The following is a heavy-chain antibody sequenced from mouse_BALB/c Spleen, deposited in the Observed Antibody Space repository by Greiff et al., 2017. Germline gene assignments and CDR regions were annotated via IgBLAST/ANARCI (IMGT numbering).Heavy chain of an antibody. CDR3: AKHEASGLRGLERVFDY. J-gene: IGHJ2*01. V-gene: IGHV1-62-2*01. D-gene: IGHD1-3*01. CDR2: FYPGSGSI. Sequence: QVQLQQSGAELVKPGASVKLSCKASGYTFTEYIIHWVKQRSGQGLEWMGWFYPGSGSIKYNEKFKDKATLTADKSSSTVYMELSRKTSEASAVYFCAKHEASGLRGLERVFDYWGQGTPLTVSS. CDR1: GYTFTEYI.